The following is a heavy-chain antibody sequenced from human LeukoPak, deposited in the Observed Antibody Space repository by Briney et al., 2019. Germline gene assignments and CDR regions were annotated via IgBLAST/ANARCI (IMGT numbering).Heavy chain of an antibody. V-gene: IGHV4-59*01. D-gene: IGHD3-10*01. Sequence: SETLSLTCTVSGDSISNYYWSWIRQPPGKGLEWIGYIHYSVTSDYNPSLKSRVTMSVDMSTNKISLKLSSVTAADTAVYYCARGSGGDGSGSLWGQGTLVTVSS. CDR1: GDSISNYY. J-gene: IGHJ4*02. CDR2: IHYSVTS. CDR3: ARGSGGDGSGSL.